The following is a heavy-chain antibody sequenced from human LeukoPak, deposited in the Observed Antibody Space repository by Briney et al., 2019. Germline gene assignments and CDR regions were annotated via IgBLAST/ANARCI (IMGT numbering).Heavy chain of an antibody. Sequence: GGSLRLSCAASGFTFSSYGMRWVRQAPGKGLEWVAVIWYDGSNKYYADSVKGRFTISRDNSKNSLYLQMNSLRAEDTAVYYCAKPQTLYSSSVAVDYWGQGTLVTVSS. CDR2: IWYDGSNK. J-gene: IGHJ4*02. D-gene: IGHD6-6*01. CDR1: GFTFSSYG. V-gene: IGHV3-33*06. CDR3: AKPQTLYSSSVAVDY.